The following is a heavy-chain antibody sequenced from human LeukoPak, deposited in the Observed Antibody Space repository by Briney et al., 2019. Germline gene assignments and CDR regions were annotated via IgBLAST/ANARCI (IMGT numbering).Heavy chain of an antibody. J-gene: IGHJ4*02. CDR2: ISGSGGST. V-gene: IGHV3-23*01. Sequence: GGSLRLSCEASGFTFGSYEMTWVRQAPGKGLEWVSAISGSGGSTYYADSVKGRFTISRDNSKNTLYLQMNSLRAEDTAVYYCAKRAPRGYYFDYWGQGTLVTVSS. D-gene: IGHD3-10*01. CDR3: AKRAPRGYYFDY. CDR1: GFTFGSYE.